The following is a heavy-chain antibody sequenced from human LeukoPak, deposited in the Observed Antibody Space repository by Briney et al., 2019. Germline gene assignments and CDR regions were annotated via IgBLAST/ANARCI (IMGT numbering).Heavy chain of an antibody. CDR1: VYTFTVYY. CDR2: INPNSGGT. V-gene: IGHV1-2*02. J-gene: IGHJ4*02. CDR3: ARVFGDDY. Sequence: GASVTVSCTASVYTFTVYYMHWVRQAPGQGLEWMGWINPNSGGTNYAQKFQGRVTMTRDTSISTAYMGLSRLRSDDTAVYCCARVFGDDYWGQGTLVTVSS. D-gene: IGHD2-21*01.